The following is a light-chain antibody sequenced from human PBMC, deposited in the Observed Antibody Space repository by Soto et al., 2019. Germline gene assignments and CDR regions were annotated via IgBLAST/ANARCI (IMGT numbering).Light chain of an antibody. CDR1: QSVSSSY. J-gene: IGKJ5*01. Sequence: EIVLTQSPGTLSLSPGERATLSCRASQSVSSSYLAWYQQKPGQPPRLLIYGASNRATGIPDRFSGSGSGTDFTLTISRLEPEDFAVYYCLQYGSSPHTFGQGTRLEIK. CDR3: LQYGSSPHT. CDR2: GAS. V-gene: IGKV3-20*01.